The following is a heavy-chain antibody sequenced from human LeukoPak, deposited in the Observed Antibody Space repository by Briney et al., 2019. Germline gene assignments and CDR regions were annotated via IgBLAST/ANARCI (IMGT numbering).Heavy chain of an antibody. CDR2: IYYSGST. J-gene: IGHJ4*02. V-gene: IGHV4-39*03. CDR1: GGSISSSSYY. Sequence: SETLSLTCTVSGGSISSSSYYWGWIRQPPGKGLEWIGSIYYSGSTYYNPSLKSRVTISVDTSKNQFSLKLSSVTAADTAVYYCSSGSDYRRDYWGQGTLVTVSS. CDR3: SSGSDYRRDY. D-gene: IGHD3-10*01.